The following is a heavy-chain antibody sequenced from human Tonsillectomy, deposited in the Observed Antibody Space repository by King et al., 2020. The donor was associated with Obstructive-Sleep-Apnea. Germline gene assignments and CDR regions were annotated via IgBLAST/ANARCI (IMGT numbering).Heavy chain of an antibody. Sequence: QLQESGPGLVKPSETLSLTCTVSGGSISSSSYYWGWIRQPPGKGLEWIGSIYYSGSTYYNPALKSRVTISVDTSKNQFSLTLSSVTAADTAVYYCARHTVTTETFDYWGQGTLVTVSS. V-gene: IGHV4-39*01. D-gene: IGHD4-17*01. CDR2: IYYSGST. CDR3: ARHTVTTETFDY. CDR1: GGSISSSSYY. J-gene: IGHJ4*02.